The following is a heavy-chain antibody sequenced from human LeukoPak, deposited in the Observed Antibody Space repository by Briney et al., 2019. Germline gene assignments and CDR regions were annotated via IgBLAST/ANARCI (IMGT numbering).Heavy chain of an antibody. CDR2: INHSGST. CDR3: ARGLGLLNY. Sequence: PSETLSLTCTVSGGSISSGGYYWSWIRQPPGKGLEWIGEINHSGSTNYNPSLKSRVTISVDTSKNQFSLKLSSVTAADTAVYYCARGLGLLNYWGQGTLVTVSS. V-gene: IGHV4-39*07. J-gene: IGHJ4*02. CDR1: GGSISSGGYY. D-gene: IGHD3-16*01.